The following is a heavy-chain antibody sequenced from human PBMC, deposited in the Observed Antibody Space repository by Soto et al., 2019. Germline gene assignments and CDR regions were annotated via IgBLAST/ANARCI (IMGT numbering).Heavy chain of an antibody. Sequence: EVQLLESGGGSIQPGGSLRLSCAASGFTFSNYAMSWVRQAPGKGLEGGSALNGNGVATFYADSVKGRFTISRDNSKNTLYVQLNNLRDEDKAVYFCAKMRGSKMGGWCFDFWGRGNLVTVSS. CDR1: GFTFSNYA. CDR2: LNGNGVAT. V-gene: IGHV3-23*01. D-gene: IGHD2-15*01. CDR3: AKMRGSKMGGWCFDF. J-gene: IGHJ2*01.